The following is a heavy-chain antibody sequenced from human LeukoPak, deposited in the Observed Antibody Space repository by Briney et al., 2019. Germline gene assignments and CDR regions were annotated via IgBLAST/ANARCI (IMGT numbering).Heavy chain of an antibody. J-gene: IGHJ4*02. CDR2: INHSGST. D-gene: IGHD3-3*01. CDR1: GGSISSGGYY. Sequence: KPSQTLSLTCTVSGGSISSGGYYWSWIRQHPGKGLEWIGEINHSGSTNYNPSLKSRVTISVDTSKNQFSLKLSSVTAADTAVYYCARGRRDFWSGNLKYYFDYWGQGTLVTVSS. CDR3: ARGRRDFWSGNLKYYFDY. V-gene: IGHV4-31*03.